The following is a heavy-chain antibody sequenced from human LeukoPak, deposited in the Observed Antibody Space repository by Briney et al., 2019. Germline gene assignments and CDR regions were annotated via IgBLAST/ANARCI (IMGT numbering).Heavy chain of an antibody. D-gene: IGHD5-24*01. CDR2: ISGSGGST. CDR1: GFTFSTYN. Sequence: GGSLRLSCAASGFTFSTYNMNWVRQAPGRGLEWVSEISGSGGSTYYADSVKGRFTISRDNSKNTLYLQMNSLGAEDTAVYYCAKGGHGDYWGQGTLVTVSS. J-gene: IGHJ4*02. CDR3: AKGGHGDY. V-gene: IGHV3-23*01.